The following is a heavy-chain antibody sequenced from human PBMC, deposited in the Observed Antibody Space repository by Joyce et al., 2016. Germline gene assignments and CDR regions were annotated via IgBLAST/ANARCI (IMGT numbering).Heavy chain of an antibody. V-gene: IGHV4-59*01. CDR3: ARLEVVLSAATKKADWYFDL. Sequence: QVQLQESGPGLVKPSETLSLTCTVSDGSINNNYWGWIRQPPGKGLEWIAYIYSSGNTNYNPALKSRVTISADTSKNQFSLKLSSVTAADTALYFCARLEVVLSAATKKADWYFDLWGRGTLVTVSS. J-gene: IGHJ2*01. CDR2: IYSSGNT. D-gene: IGHD1-26*01. CDR1: DGSINNNY.